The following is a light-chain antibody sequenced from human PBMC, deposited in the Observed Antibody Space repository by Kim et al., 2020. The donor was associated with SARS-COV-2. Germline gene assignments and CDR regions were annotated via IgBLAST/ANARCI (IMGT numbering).Light chain of an antibody. J-gene: IGLJ3*02. CDR2: RNN. CDR1: SNNVGNHG. Sequence: RQTATLTCTGNSNNVGNHGAAWLQQHQGHPPKLLFYRNNNRPSGISERLSASRSGDTASLTITRLQPEDEADYYCSAWDDSLDAWVFGVGTQLTVL. CDR3: SAWDDSLDAWV. V-gene: IGLV10-54*01.